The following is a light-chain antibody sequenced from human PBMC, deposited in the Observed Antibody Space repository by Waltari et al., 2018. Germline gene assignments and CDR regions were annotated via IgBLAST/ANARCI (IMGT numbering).Light chain of an antibody. V-gene: IGKV1-27*01. J-gene: IGKJ1*01. CDR3: QKYNSAPTT. CDR1: LGLSNS. CDR2: AAS. Sequence: DIQMTQSPSSLSASVGDRVALTCRASLGLSNSFAWYQLRPGQAPRLLIYAASTLQPGVPSRFSGSGAGTDFTLSIDSLQPEDAATYYCQKYNSAPTTCGPGTKVEIK.